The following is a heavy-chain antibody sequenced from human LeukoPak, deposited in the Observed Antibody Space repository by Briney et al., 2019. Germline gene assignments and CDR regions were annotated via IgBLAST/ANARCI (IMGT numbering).Heavy chain of an antibody. V-gene: IGHV4-4*07. Sequence: KPSETLSLTCTVSGGSISSYYWSWIRQPAGKGLEWIGRIYTSGSTNYNPSLKSRVTMSVDTSKNQFSLKLSSVTAADTAVYYCAREGGLRLRFLEWLTDAFDIWGQGTMVTVSS. D-gene: IGHD3-3*01. CDR3: AREGGLRLRFLEWLTDAFDI. CDR2: IYTSGST. CDR1: GGSISSYY. J-gene: IGHJ3*02.